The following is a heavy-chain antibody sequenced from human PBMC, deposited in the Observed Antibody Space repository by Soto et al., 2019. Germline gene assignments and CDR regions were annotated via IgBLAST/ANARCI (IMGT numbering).Heavy chain of an antibody. Sequence: QVQVVQSGAEVKKPGSSVKVSCKASGDTFYNYAISWVRQAPGRGLEWMGGLIPIFGTANYAHKFQCRVTINADESASTDYMELSSVRSEDTAVYYCARTYSSASWGIYYYYYYGMDVWGQGTTVTVSS. J-gene: IGHJ6*02. CDR3: ARTYSSASWGIYYYYYYGMDV. CDR1: GDTFYNYA. CDR2: LIPIFGTA. V-gene: IGHV1-69*01. D-gene: IGHD6-6*01.